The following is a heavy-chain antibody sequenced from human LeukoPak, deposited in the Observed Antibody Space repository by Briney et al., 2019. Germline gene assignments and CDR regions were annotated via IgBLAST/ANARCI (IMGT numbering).Heavy chain of an antibody. CDR2: ISSGSSTI. Sequence: GSLRLSCAASGFTFSSYSMNWVRQAPGKGLEWVSYISSGSSTIYYADSVKGRFTISRDNAKNSLYLQMSSLRAEDTAVYYCARDPSGWSRFDYWGQGTLVTVSS. CDR3: ARDPSGWSRFDY. J-gene: IGHJ4*02. V-gene: IGHV3-48*01. D-gene: IGHD6-19*01. CDR1: GFTFSSYS.